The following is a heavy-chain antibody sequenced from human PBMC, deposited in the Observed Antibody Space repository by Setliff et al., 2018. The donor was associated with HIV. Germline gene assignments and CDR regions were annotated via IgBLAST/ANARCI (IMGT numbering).Heavy chain of an antibody. CDR3: ARGLIVGATTGYYYYYMDV. CDR2: IYTSGST. V-gene: IGHV4-4*08. J-gene: IGHJ6*03. Sequence: SETLSLTCTVSGGSISSYYWSWIRQPPGKGLEWIGYIYTSGSTNYNPSLKSRVTISVDTSKNQFSLKLSSVTAADTAVYYCARGLIVGATTGYYYYYMDVWGKGTTVTVSS. CDR1: GGSISSYY. D-gene: IGHD1-26*01.